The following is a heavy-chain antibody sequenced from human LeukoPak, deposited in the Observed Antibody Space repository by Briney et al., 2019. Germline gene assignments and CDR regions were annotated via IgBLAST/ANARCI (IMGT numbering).Heavy chain of an antibody. V-gene: IGHV4-39*01. CDR3: ARHSSGNFDY. CDR1: GGSISSYY. CDR2: IYYSGST. Sequence: SETLSLTCTVSGGSISSYYWGWIRQPPGKGLEWIGSIYYSGSTYYNPSLKSRVTISVDTSKNQFSLKLSSVTAADTAVYYCARHSSGNFDYWGQGTLVTVSS. J-gene: IGHJ4*02. D-gene: IGHD6-19*01.